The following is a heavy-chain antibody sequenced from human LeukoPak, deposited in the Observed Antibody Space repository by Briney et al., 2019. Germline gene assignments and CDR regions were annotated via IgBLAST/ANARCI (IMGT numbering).Heavy chain of an antibody. V-gene: IGHV3-21*01. D-gene: IGHD6-19*01. CDR3: ARAPSPVPGLAKYFDY. CDR1: GFTFSTYT. Sequence: AESLRLSCAASGFTFSTYTMNWVRQPPGKGLEWVSSISSSISYIYYPDSKKGRFSIDRENAKNSLYLQMNSLRAEDTAVYYCARAPSPVPGLAKYFDYWGQGTLVTVSS. CDR2: ISSSISYI. J-gene: IGHJ4*02.